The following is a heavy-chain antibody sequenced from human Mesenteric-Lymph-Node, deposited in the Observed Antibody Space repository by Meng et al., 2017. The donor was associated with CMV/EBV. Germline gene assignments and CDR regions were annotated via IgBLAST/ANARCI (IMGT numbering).Heavy chain of an antibody. J-gene: IGHJ4*02. Sequence: GESLKISCAASGFTFSSYEMNWVRQAPGKGLGWVSYISSSGKSIYSADSVKGRFTSSRDNAKNSLFLQMNSLRAEDTAVYYCARRYCSSTSCTNDYWGQGTLVTVSS. CDR2: ISSSGKSI. CDR1: GFTFSSYE. D-gene: IGHD2-2*01. CDR3: ARRYCSSTSCTNDY. V-gene: IGHV3-48*03.